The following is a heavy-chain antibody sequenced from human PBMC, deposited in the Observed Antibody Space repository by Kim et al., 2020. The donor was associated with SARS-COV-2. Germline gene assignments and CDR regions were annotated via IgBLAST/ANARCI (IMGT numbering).Heavy chain of an antibody. CDR2: INEDGSEK. Sequence: GGSLRLSCVGSGFTFSSHWMSWVRQAPGKGLEWVANINEDGSEKNYVASVKGSFSIARDNTKNSMNLQMNSLRADDTAVFYCARALRSDRFWVEDGLDIWGQGTLVTVSS. J-gene: IGHJ1*01. CDR3: ARALRSDRFWVEDGLDI. D-gene: IGHD3-16*01. CDR1: GFTFSSHW. V-gene: IGHV3-7*04.